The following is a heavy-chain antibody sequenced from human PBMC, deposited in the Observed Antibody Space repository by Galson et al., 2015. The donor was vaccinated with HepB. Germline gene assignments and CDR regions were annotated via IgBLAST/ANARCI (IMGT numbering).Heavy chain of an antibody. CDR1: GYTFTSYG. J-gene: IGHJ4*02. V-gene: IGHV1-18*04. D-gene: IGHD5-12*01. CDR3: ARSISGVATILAFDY. CDR2: ISAYSGNT. Sequence: SVKVSCKASGYTFTSYGISWVRQAPGQGLEWMGWISAYSGNTNYAQKLQGRVTMTTDTPTSTAYMELRSLRSDDTAVYYCARSISGVATILAFDYWGQGALVTVSS.